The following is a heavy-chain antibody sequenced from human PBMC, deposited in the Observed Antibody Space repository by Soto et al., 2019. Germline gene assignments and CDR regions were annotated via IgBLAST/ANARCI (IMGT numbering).Heavy chain of an antibody. CDR2: INPSGGST. CDR1: GYTFTSYY. Sequence: VASVKVSCKASGYTFTSYYMHWVRQAPGQGLEWMGIINPSGGSTSYAQKFQGRVTMTRDTSTSTVYMELSSLRSEDTAVYYCARDLLPHYDFWSGYTGGNWFDPWGQGTLVTVSS. CDR3: ARDLLPHYDFWSGYTGGNWFDP. V-gene: IGHV1-46*01. J-gene: IGHJ5*02. D-gene: IGHD3-3*01.